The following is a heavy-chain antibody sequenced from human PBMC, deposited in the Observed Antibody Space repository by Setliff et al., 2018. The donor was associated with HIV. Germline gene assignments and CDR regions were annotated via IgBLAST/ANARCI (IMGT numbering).Heavy chain of an antibody. V-gene: IGHV1-3*01. Sequence: ASVKVSCKASGDTFTTYALHWVRQAPGQRLEWMGWINAGNGDTKSSQKFQGRVTITRDTSASTAYMELSSLRSEDTGVYYCARDRRPAGINYGYGYLDDWGQGTLVTVSS. CDR3: ARDRRPAGINYGYGYLDD. J-gene: IGHJ4*02. CDR2: INAGNGDT. D-gene: IGHD2-2*02. CDR1: GDTFTTYA.